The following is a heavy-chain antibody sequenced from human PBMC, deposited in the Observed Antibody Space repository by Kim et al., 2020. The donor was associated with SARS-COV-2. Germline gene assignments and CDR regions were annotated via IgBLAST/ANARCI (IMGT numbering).Heavy chain of an antibody. CDR1: GFTFSSYS. J-gene: IGHJ5*02. CDR2: ISYDGSNK. CDR3: ARSHSGSYYDWFDP. V-gene: IGHV3-30*04. Sequence: GSLRLSCAASGFTFSSYSMHWVRQAPGKGLEWVAVISYDGSNKYYADSVKGRFTISRDNSKNTLYLQMNTLRAEDTAVYYCARSHSGSYYDWFDPWGQGTLVTVSS. D-gene: IGHD1-26*01.